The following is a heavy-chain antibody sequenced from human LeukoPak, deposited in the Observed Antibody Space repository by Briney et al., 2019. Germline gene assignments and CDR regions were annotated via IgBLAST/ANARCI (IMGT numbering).Heavy chain of an antibody. D-gene: IGHD1-26*01. V-gene: IGHV3-53*01. Sequence: PGGSLRLSCAASGFTVSSNYMSWVRQAPGKGLEWVSVFYTGGSTYYADSVKGRFTISRDSSKNTLYLQMNSLRAEDTAVYYCAREATRKWDVWGQGTTVTVSS. J-gene: IGHJ6*02. CDR2: FYTGGST. CDR1: GFTVSSNY. CDR3: AREATRKWDV.